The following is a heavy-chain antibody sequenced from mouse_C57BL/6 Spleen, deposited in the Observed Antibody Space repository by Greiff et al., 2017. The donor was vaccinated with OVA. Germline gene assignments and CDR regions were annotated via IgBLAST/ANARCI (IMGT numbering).Heavy chain of an antibody. CDR1: GYTFTSYT. CDR2: INPSSGYT. CDR3: ARSLTGTPYYFDY. D-gene: IGHD4-1*01. J-gene: IGHJ2*01. Sequence: QVQLQQSGAELARPGASVKMSCKASGYTFTSYTMPWVKQRPGQGLEWIGYINPSSGYTKYNQKFKDKATLTADKSSSTAYMQLSSLTSEDSAVYYCARSLTGTPYYFDYWGQGTTLTVSS. V-gene: IGHV1-4*01.